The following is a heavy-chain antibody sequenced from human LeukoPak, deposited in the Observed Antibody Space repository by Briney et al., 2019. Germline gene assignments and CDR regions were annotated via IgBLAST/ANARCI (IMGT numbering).Heavy chain of an antibody. CDR1: VFTFSRYA. CDR2: ISGSGGST. CDR3: AKDTSSSWKSRIDY. J-gene: IGHJ4*02. D-gene: IGHD6-13*01. V-gene: IGHV3-23*01. Sequence: GGSLRLSCAPSVFTFSRYAMSCPPQSPEKALECLSSISGSGGSTYYADSVKGRFTISRDNSKNTLYLQMNSLRAEDTAVYYCAKDTSSSWKSRIDYWGQGTLVTVSS.